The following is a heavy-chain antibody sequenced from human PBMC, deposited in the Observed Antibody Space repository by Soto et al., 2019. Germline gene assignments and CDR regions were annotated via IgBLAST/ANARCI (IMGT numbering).Heavy chain of an antibody. D-gene: IGHD1-26*01. J-gene: IGHJ4*02. Sequence: PSETLALTCTVSGGSVNSGNYYWRWIRQSPGRGLEWIGYINHSGTTNYNPSLKSRVTISADTSKNQFSLKLSSVTAADTAVYHCARDHGGSYSTFFDYWGQGTLVTVSS. CDR1: GGSVNSGNYY. CDR3: ARDHGGSYSTFFDY. V-gene: IGHV4-61*01. CDR2: INHSGTT.